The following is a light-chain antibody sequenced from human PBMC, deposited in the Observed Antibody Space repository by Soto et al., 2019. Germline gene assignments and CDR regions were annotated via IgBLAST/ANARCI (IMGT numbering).Light chain of an antibody. V-gene: IGKV3-15*01. CDR1: ESVDIN. CDR3: QQYKNWPRT. CDR2: GAS. J-gene: IGKJ1*01. Sequence: EIVLTQSPATVSVSPGERVTLSCRASESVDINLAWYQQKPGQAPRLLIYGASTRATDMPGTFSGRGSGTEFTLTISSLQSEDFAVYYCQQYKNWPRTFGQGTKVDIK.